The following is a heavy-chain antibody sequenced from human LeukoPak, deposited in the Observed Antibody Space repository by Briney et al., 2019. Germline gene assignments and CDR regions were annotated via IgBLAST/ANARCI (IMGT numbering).Heavy chain of an antibody. D-gene: IGHD1-26*01. Sequence: ASVKVSCKVSGKRLSGLSMAWVRQARGKGLEWMGGFDPEVDKIRLAQKFQGRVTMTRNTSISTAYMELSSLRSEDTAVYYCARVGRSGRLKISTDAFDIWGQGTMVTVSS. CDR2: FDPEVDKI. CDR3: ARVGRSGRLKISTDAFDI. J-gene: IGHJ3*02. V-gene: IGHV1-24*01. CDR1: GKRLSGLS.